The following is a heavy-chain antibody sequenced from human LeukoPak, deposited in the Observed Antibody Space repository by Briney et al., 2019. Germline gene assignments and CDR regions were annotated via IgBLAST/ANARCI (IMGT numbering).Heavy chain of an antibody. CDR1: DGSINTYF. CDR2: IDSSGTT. V-gene: IGHV4-4*07. Sequence: SETLSLTCSVSDGSINTYFWSWIRQPAGKGLEWIGRIDSSGTTSLNPSLKSRVTISQDKSKKQFPLKLSSVTAADTAVYYCATGGYSAWCDYWGHGTQVIVSS. D-gene: IGHD6-19*01. J-gene: IGHJ4*01. CDR3: ATGGYSAWCDY.